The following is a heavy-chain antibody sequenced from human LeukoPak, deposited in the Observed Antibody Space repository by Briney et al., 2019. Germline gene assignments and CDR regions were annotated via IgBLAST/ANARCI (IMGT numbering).Heavy chain of an antibody. CDR2: IKSKTDGETT. D-gene: IGHD1-26*01. J-gene: IGHJ3*02. CDR1: GLTFSNAW. V-gene: IGHV3-15*01. Sequence: GGSLRLSCVASGLTFSNAWMSWVRQAPGKGLEWVGRIKSKTDGETTDYAAPVKGRFTISRDDSKNTLYLQMNRLNIGDTAVYYCITDPGAWAPIWGQGTMVTVSS. CDR3: ITDPGAWAPI.